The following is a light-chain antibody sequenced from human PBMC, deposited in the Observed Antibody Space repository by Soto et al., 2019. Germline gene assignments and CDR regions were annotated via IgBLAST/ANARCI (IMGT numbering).Light chain of an antibody. Sequence: EIVLTQSPATLSSFPGDRVTLSCRASQYINTRLAWYQHRPGQAPRLLIYQTSIRAAGIPARFSASGSGTDFTLTVSSLEPEDSALYYCQQRSNWPPIITFGGGTKVDIK. CDR1: QYINTR. V-gene: IGKV3-11*01. CDR2: QTS. CDR3: QQRSNWPPIIT. J-gene: IGKJ4*01.